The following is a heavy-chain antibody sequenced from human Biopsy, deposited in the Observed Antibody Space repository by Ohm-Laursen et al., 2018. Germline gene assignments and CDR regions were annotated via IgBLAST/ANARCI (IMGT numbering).Heavy chain of an antibody. CDR1: GLIFSDYY. CDR2: ISARDGVV. V-gene: IGHV3-11*01. D-gene: IGHD3-22*01. J-gene: IGHJ6*02. CDR3: ARGKYKDFSTGLPRPYHYTLDF. Sequence: SLRLSCSAAGLIFSDYYMSWIRQAPGKGLEWIAYISARDGVVYYADSVKGRFTISRDNTNNSLCLQMTSLRPEDTAVFYCARGKYKDFSTGLPRPYHYTLDFWGPGTTVTVSS.